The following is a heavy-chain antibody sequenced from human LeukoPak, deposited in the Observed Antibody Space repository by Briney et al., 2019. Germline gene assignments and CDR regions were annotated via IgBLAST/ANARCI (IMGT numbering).Heavy chain of an antibody. V-gene: IGHV4-34*01. D-gene: IGHD3-3*01. CDR1: GGSFSGYY. CDR2: INHSGST. Sequence: SETLSLTCAAYGGSFSGYYWSWIRQPPGKGLEWIGEINHSGSTNYNPSLKSRVTISVDTSKNQFSLKLSSVTAADTAVCYCARERFLDNWFDPWGQGTLVTVSS. CDR3: ARERFLDNWFDP. J-gene: IGHJ5*02.